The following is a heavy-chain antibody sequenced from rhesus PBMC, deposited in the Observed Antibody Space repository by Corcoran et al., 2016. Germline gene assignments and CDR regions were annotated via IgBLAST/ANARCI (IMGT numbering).Heavy chain of an antibody. CDR1: GFTFGAYA. V-gene: IGHV3-134*01. CDR2: ISWDGGST. CDR3: SRDNWSA. Sequence: DVQLVESGGALAQPGGSLRLSCAASGFTFGAYAMRWVRQAPGKGLEWVSRISWDGGSTYYADTVKGRFTISRDNAKNTLYLQMDRLRAEDTALYYCSRDNWSAWGQGVLVTVSS. J-gene: IGHJ4*01. D-gene: IGHD1-26*01.